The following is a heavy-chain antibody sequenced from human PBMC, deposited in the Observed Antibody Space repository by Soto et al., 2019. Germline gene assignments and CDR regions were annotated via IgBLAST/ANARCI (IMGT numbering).Heavy chain of an antibody. CDR1: RHSVSTNTAA. V-gene: IGHV6-1*01. CDR3: AREPSSPEYNWFDP. CDR2: TYYRSKWYN. D-gene: IGHD6-19*01. J-gene: IGHJ5*02. Sequence: PSQGLVVPCAISRHSVSTNTAACHWLRPSPSRGLEWLGRTYYRSKWYNDYAVSVKSRITINPDTSKNQFSLQLNSVTPEDTAVYYCAREPSSPEYNWFDPWGQGTLVTVSS.